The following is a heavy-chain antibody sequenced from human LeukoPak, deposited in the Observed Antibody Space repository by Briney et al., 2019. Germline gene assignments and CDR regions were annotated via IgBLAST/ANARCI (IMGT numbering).Heavy chain of an antibody. CDR3: ARGGSSTSTTFDY. J-gene: IGHJ4*02. CDR2: MNHNSGNT. V-gene: IGHV1-8*01. D-gene: IGHD2-2*01. Sequence: AAVTVSYKGSGYTFTKYDIKWVGQAAGQGREGMGWMNHNSGNTGYTQKFQGRVTMTRNTSITTAYMALSSLRSEDTAVYYCARGGSSTSTTFDYWGQGTLVTVSS. CDR1: GYTFTKYD.